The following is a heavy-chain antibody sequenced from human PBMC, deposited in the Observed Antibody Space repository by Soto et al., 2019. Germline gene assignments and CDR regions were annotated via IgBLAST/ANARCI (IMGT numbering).Heavy chain of an antibody. Sequence: AASVKVSCKASGLTFTSSAVQWVRQARGQRLEWIGWIVVGSGNTNYAQKFQERVTITRDMSTSTAYMELSSLRSEDTAVYYCAASDDCSSTSRVGDYYYYYGMDVWGQGTTVTVSS. V-gene: IGHV1-58*01. J-gene: IGHJ6*02. CDR3: AASDDCSSTSRVGDYYYYYGMDV. D-gene: IGHD2-2*01. CDR1: GLTFTSSA. CDR2: IVVGSGNT.